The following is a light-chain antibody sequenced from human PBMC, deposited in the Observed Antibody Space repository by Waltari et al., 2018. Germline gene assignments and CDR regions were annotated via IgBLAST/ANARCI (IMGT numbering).Light chain of an antibody. CDR2: SDS. CDR3: QVWDTTTDHRWV. CDR1: NIGNKG. V-gene: IGLV3-21*04. J-gene: IGLJ3*02. Sequence: SYILTQPPSVSVATGETARITFGANNIGNKGVHCSQQKSGQAPILVIYSDSDRPSGIPERFSGSNSGNTATLTISRVEAGDEAAYYCQVWDTTTDHRWVFGGGTKLTVL.